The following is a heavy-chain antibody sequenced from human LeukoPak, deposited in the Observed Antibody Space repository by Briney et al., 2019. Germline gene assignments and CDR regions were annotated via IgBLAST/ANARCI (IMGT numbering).Heavy chain of an antibody. J-gene: IGHJ4*02. CDR1: GGSITSYY. V-gene: IGHV4-59*08. Sequence: SETLSLTCTVSGGSITSYYWAWLRQPPEKGLEWIGYVYYSGYSKYNPSLKSRVSMSVDTFMNQFSLKLASVTAADTAVYYCARHSIASDGARLFDYWGRGTMVTVSS. CDR2: VYYSGYS. D-gene: IGHD2-21*01. CDR3: ARHSIASDGARLFDY.